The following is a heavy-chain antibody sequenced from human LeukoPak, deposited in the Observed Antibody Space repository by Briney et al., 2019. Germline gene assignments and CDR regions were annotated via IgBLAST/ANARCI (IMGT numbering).Heavy chain of an antibody. CDR2: ISAYNGNT. V-gene: IGHV1-18*01. D-gene: IGHD2-8*01. J-gene: IGHJ3*02. Sequence: GASVKVSCKASGYTFTSYGISWVRQAPGQGLEWMGWISAYNGNTNYAQKLLGRVTMTTDTSTSTAYMELRSLRSDDTAVYYCARVYPGKLMVYAMARAFDIWGQGTMVTVSS. CDR3: ARVYPGKLMVYAMARAFDI. CDR1: GYTFTSYG.